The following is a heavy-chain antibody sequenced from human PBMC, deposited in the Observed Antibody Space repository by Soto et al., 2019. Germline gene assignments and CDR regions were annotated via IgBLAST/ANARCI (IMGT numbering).Heavy chain of an antibody. V-gene: IGHV4-59*01. J-gene: IGHJ6*03. CDR1: GGSIISYY. CDR2: IYYSGST. D-gene: IGHD6-6*01. CDR3: AREVGRPLDYYYYMDV. Sequence: PSETLSLTCTVAGGSIISYYWSWIRKTTGKGLEWIGYIYYSGSTNYNPSLKSRVTISVDTSKNQFSLKLSSVTAADTAVYYCAREVGRPLDYYYYMDVWGKGTTVTVSS.